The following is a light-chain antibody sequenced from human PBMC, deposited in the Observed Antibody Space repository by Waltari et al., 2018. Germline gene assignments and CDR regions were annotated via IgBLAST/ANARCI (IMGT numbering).Light chain of an antibody. CDR1: QSIGDY. CDR3: QQSYTSLLLT. V-gene: IGKV1-39*01. Sequence: DIQMTQSPSSLSASVGDRVTITCRASQSIGDYLNLYQQKPGKAPKVLSYGSSILESGVPSRFSGSGYGTEFTLTISRLQPEDFATYYCQQSYTSLLLTFGGGTKVDIK. J-gene: IGKJ4*01. CDR2: GSS.